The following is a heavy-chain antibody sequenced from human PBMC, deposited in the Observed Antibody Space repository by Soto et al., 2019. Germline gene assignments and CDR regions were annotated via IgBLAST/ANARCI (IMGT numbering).Heavy chain of an antibody. CDR1: GGSVSSSSYY. J-gene: IGHJ4*02. V-gene: IGHV4-39*01. D-gene: IGHD3-3*01. Sequence: PSESLSISSTLCGGSVSSSSYYWGWISQPPGKGLEWIGSIYYSGSTYYNPSLKSRVTISVDTSKNQFSLKLSSVTAADTAVYYCARTYYDFWSGYFFDYWGQGTLVTVSS. CDR3: ARTYYDFWSGYFFDY. CDR2: IYYSGST.